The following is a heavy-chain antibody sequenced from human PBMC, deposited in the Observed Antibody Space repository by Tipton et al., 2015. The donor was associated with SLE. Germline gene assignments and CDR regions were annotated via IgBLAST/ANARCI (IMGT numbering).Heavy chain of an antibody. Sequence: GSLRLSCAASGFTFSSYWMHWVRQAPGKGLGWVSRINSDGSSTSYEDSVKGRFTISRDNAKNTLYLQMNSLRAEDTAVYYCARGGGIVGATRGVYWGQGTLVTVSS. CDR2: INSDGSST. CDR3: ARGGGIVGATRGVY. J-gene: IGHJ4*02. V-gene: IGHV3-74*01. CDR1: GFTFSSYW. D-gene: IGHD1-26*01.